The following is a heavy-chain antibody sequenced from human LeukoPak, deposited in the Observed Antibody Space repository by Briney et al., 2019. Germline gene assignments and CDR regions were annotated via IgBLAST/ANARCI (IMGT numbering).Heavy chain of an antibody. CDR3: AGLRTYSSSWYRKSFYYYGMDV. CDR2: IYYSGST. V-gene: IGHV4-39*01. D-gene: IGHD6-13*01. Sequence: PSETLFLTCTVSGGSISSSSYYWGWIRQPPGKGLEWIGSIYYSGSTYYNPSLKSRVTISVDTSKNQFSLKLSSVTAADTAVYYCAGLRTYSSSWYRKSFYYYGMDVWGQGTTVTVSS. J-gene: IGHJ6*02. CDR1: GGSISSSSYY.